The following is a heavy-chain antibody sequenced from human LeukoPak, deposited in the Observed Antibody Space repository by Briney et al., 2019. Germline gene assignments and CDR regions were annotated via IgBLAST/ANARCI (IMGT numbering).Heavy chain of an antibody. J-gene: IGHJ4*02. CDR1: GFTFSSYA. CDR3: ARDKAQLFDY. D-gene: IGHD1-1*01. CDR2: ISYDGSNK. Sequence: GGSLRLSCAASGFTFSSYAMHWVRQAPGKGREWVAVISYDGSNKYYADSVKGRFTISRDNSKNTLYLQMNSLRAEDTAVYYCARDKAQLFDYWGQGTLVTVSS. V-gene: IGHV3-30*01.